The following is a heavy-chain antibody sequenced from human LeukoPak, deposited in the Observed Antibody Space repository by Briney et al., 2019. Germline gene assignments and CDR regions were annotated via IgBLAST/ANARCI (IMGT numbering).Heavy chain of an antibody. CDR2: IKQDGSEK. V-gene: IGHV3-7*01. CDR1: GFTFRSYW. CDR3: ARESVWFGNDY. D-gene: IGHD3-10*01. J-gene: IGHJ4*02. Sequence: GGSLRLSCAASGFTFRSYWMSWVRQAPGKGLEWVANIKQDGSEKYYVDSVKGRFTIYRDTAKHSLYLQMNSLRAEDTAVYYCARESVWFGNDYWGQGTLVTVSS.